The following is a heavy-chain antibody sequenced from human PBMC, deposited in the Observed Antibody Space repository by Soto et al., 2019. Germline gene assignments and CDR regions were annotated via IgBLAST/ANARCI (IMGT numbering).Heavy chain of an antibody. CDR1: GYTFTSYY. CDR2: INPSGGST. Sequence: QVQLVQSGAEVKKPGASVKVSCKASGYTFTSYYMHWVRQAPGQGLEWMGIINPSGGSTSYAQKFQGRVTMTRDTSTSTVYMELSSLRSEDTAVYYCARRGILTGYYRGGGWFDPWGQGTLVTVSS. V-gene: IGHV1-46*01. CDR3: ARRGILTGYYRGGGWFDP. D-gene: IGHD3-9*01. J-gene: IGHJ5*02.